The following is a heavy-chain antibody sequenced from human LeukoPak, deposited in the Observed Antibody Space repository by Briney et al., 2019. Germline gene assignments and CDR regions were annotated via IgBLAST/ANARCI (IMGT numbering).Heavy chain of an antibody. CDR1: GFTFSSYA. D-gene: IGHD5-12*01. V-gene: IGHV3-23*01. CDR3: ARVGYSGYDYDY. Sequence: GGSLRLSCEASGFTFSSYAMSWVRQAPGKGLEWVSVISGSGDSTYYADSVEGRCTISRDNSRDALYLQMNSLRAEDTAVYYCARVGYSGYDYDYWGQGTLVTVSS. J-gene: IGHJ4*02. CDR2: ISGSGDST.